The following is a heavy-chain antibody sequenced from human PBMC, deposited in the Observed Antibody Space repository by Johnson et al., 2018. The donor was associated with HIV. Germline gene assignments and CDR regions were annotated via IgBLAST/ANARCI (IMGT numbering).Heavy chain of an antibody. J-gene: IGHJ3*02. CDR1: GFSFSTSY. CDR3: ARRSWAFDAFDI. Sequence: VQLVESGGGWVQPGGSLRLSCAASGFSFSTSYMTWVRQAPGKGLEWVATINEDGTGKNHVDSVKGRFSISRDNTKHSLYLQMDSLRVDDTAVYYCARRSWAFDAFDIWGQGTMVTVSS. D-gene: IGHD1-26*01. V-gene: IGHV3-7*05. CDR2: INEDGTGK.